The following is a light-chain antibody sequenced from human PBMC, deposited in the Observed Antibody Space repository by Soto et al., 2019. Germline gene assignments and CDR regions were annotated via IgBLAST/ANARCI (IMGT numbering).Light chain of an antibody. V-gene: IGKV1-39*01. Sequence: DIQMTQSPSSLSASIGDRVTITCRASRGINTYVNWYQQKPGKAPKLLIFSASNLQGGVPSRFSGTGSGTDFTFTISSLLPEDFATYYCQQTYTTPQTFGQGTKVDIK. CDR3: QQTYTTPQT. J-gene: IGKJ1*01. CDR2: SAS. CDR1: RGINTY.